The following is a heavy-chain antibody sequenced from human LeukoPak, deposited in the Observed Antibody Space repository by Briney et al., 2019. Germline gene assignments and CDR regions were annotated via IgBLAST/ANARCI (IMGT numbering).Heavy chain of an antibody. CDR3: ARSKIDY. Sequence: GGSLRLSCTASGFTFSNYRMMSVRDAPGKRLEWMANINVDGSEKYYANSVEGRFTISTDNAKNSLDLQMNGLRADDTAISYCARSKIDYWGQGTLVTVSS. D-gene: IGHD4-11*01. CDR1: GFTFSNYR. CDR2: INVDGSEK. J-gene: IGHJ4*02. V-gene: IGHV3-7*01.